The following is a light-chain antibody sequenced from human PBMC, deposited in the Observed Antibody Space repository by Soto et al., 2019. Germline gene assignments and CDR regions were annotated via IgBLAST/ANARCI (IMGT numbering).Light chain of an antibody. CDR3: QQIYSAPLT. V-gene: IGKV1-39*01. CDR2: AAS. CDR1: QSITTY. J-gene: IGKJ4*01. Sequence: IQMTQSPSSLSACVGDRVTITCRASQSITTYLNWYRQKPGKAPKLLIYAASSLQSGVPSRFSGSGSETEFTLSISSLQPEDFATYFCQQIYSAPLTFGGGTK.